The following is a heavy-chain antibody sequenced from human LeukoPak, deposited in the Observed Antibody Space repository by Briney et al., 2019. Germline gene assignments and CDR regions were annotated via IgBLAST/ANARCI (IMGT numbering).Heavy chain of an antibody. CDR3: ARGSTIFGGYYYMDV. CDR1: GYTFTSYD. J-gene: IGHJ6*03. Sequence: ASVKVSCKASGYTFTSYDINWVRQATGQGLERMGWMNPNSGNTGYAQKFQGRVTITRNTSISTAYMELSSLRSEDTAVYYCARGSTIFGGYYYMDVWGKGTTVTVSS. V-gene: IGHV1-8*03. D-gene: IGHD3-3*01. CDR2: MNPNSGNT.